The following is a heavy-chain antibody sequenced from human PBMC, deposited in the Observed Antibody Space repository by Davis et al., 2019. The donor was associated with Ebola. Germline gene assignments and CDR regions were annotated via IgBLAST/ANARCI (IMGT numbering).Heavy chain of an antibody. CDR3: AGPYMQDSNY. D-gene: IGHD3-16*01. Sequence: PGGSLRLSCAASGFTFSSYATSWVRQAPGKGLVWVSLINNDGSITTYADSVKGRFTISRDNAKNTLYLQMNTLRAEDTAVYYCAGPYMQDSNYWGQGTLVTVSS. V-gene: IGHV3-74*01. CDR1: GFTFSSYA. CDR2: INNDGSIT. J-gene: IGHJ4*02.